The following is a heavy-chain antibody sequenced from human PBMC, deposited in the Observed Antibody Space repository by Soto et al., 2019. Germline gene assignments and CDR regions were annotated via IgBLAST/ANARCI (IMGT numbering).Heavy chain of an antibody. CDR3: ASPYCYDSSGYRQNFDY. V-gene: IGHV3-30-3*01. CDR1: GFTFSSYA. D-gene: IGHD3-22*01. J-gene: IGHJ4*02. Sequence: PGGSLRLSCAASGFTFSSYAMHWVRQAPGKGLEWVAVISYDGSNKYYADSVKGRFTISRDNSKNTLYLQMNSLRAEDTAVYYCASPYCYDSSGYRQNFDYWGQGTLVTVSS. CDR2: ISYDGSNK.